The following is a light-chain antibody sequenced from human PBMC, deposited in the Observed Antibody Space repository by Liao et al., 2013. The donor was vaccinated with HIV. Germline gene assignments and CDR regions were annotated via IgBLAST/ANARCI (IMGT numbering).Light chain of an antibody. V-gene: IGLV3-21*01. J-gene: IGLJ1*01. Sequence: SYVVTQPPSVSVAPGKTARITCGGNNIGSKSVHWYQQKPGQAPVLVIYYDSDRPSGIPERFSGSNSGNTATLTISRVEAGDEADFYCQVWDSSSHHYVFGTGTKVTVL. CDR1: NIGSKS. CDR3: QVWDSSSHHYV. CDR2: YDS.